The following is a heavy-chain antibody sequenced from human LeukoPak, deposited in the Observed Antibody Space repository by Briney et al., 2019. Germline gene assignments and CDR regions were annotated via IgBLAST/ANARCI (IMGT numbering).Heavy chain of an antibody. V-gene: IGHV1-2*02. Sequence: GPVKLSCKASGYTFTGYYIYWVRQAPGQGLEWMGWINPNSGGTNYAQNFQGRVTMTRDTSISTAYMELSRLRSDDTAVYYCASGNNFDSSAYYYSDDWGQ. CDR1: GYTFTGYY. D-gene: IGHD3-22*01. J-gene: IGHJ4*01. CDR2: INPNSGGT. CDR3: ASGNNFDSSAYYYSDD.